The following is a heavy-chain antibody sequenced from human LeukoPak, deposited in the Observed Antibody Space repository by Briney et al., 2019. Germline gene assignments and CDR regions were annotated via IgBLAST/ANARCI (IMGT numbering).Heavy chain of an antibody. CDR3: ARGSSSGWFYTAVLAFDY. Sequence: ASVKVSCKASGYTFTGHYMHWVRQAPGQGLEWMGWINPNSGGTNYAQKFQGRVTMTRDTSISTAYMELSRLRSDDTAVYYCARGSSSGWFYTAVLAFDYWGQGTLVTVSS. V-gene: IGHV1-2*02. J-gene: IGHJ4*02. D-gene: IGHD6-19*01. CDR1: GYTFTGHY. CDR2: INPNSGGT.